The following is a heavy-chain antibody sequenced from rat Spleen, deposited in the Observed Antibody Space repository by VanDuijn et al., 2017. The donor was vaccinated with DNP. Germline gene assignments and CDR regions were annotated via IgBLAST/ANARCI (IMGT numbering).Heavy chain of an antibody. D-gene: IGHD1-12*02. CDR3: ARVGDYHDGGDGDVLDV. CDR2: ISPSGGST. V-gene: IGHV5-58*01. CDR1: GFTFSSYW. J-gene: IGHJ1*01. Sequence: EVQLVETGGGLVQPGRSLKLSCVASGFTFSSYWMYWIRQAPGKGLEWVASISPSGGSTYYRDSVKGRFTVSSDNAKSSLYLQMDSLRSEDSATYYCARVGDYHDGGDGDVLDVWGQGTMVTVSS.